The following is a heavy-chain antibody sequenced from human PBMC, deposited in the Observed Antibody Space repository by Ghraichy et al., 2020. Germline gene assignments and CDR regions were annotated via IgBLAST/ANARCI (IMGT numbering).Heavy chain of an antibody. CDR1: GGSISSYY. CDR2: IYTSGST. CDR3: AREPLYYYDSSGYYYFDY. D-gene: IGHD3-22*01. J-gene: IGHJ4*02. V-gene: IGHV4-4*07. Sequence: ESLNISCTVSGGSISSYYWSWIRQPAGKGLEWIGRIYTSGSTNYNPSLKSRVTMSVDTSKNQFSLKLSSVTAADTAVYYCAREPLYYYDSSGYYYFDYWGQGTLVTVSS.